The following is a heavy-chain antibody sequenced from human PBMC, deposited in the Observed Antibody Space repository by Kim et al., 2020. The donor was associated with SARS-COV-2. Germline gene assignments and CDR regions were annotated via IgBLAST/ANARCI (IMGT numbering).Heavy chain of an antibody. V-gene: IGHV4-4*02. CDR3: SGSSGWYRLDY. J-gene: IGHJ4*02. Sequence: TNYNPSLKGRVTISVDKSKNHFSLNLNSVTAADTAVYYCSGSSGWYRLDYWGQGTLVTVSS. CDR2: T. D-gene: IGHD6-19*01.